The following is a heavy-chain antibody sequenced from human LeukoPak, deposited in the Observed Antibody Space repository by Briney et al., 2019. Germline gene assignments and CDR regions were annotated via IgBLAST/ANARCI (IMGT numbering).Heavy chain of an antibody. CDR3: ARDLGFCSSTSCYPWFDP. Sequence: PSETLSLTCTVSGGSISSYYWSWIRQPPGKGLEWIGYIYYGGINNYNPTLKSRVTISGDTSKNQFSLKLNSVTAADTAVYYCARDLGFCSSTSCYPWFDPWGQGTLVIVSS. CDR1: GGSISSYY. J-gene: IGHJ5*02. CDR2: IYYGGIN. D-gene: IGHD2-2*01. V-gene: IGHV4-59*01.